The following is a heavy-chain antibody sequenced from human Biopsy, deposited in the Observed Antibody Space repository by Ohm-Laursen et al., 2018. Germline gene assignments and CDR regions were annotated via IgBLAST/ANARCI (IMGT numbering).Heavy chain of an antibody. D-gene: IGHD3-10*01. CDR3: AADSGSGSHFRFDY. CDR2: INPSGSDA. J-gene: IGHJ4*02. V-gene: IGHV1-46*01. CDR1: GYTFTNYY. Sequence: ASVKASCNASGYTFTNYYMHWVRQAPGQGLEWLGIINPSGSDATYAQKFQGRVTMTRDTSTSTAYMDLSSLRSEDTAVYYCAADSGSGSHFRFDYWGQGALFSVSS.